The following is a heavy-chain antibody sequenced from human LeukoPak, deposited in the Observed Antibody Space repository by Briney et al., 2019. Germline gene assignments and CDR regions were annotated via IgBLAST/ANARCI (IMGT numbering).Heavy chain of an antibody. J-gene: IGHJ4*02. CDR3: ARHTALGSPLHY. CDR1: GGSISSSAYY. V-gene: IGHV4-39*01. CDR2: IYYTGST. Sequence: SESLSLTCTVSGGSISSSAYYWGWIRQPPGKGLEWIGSIYYTGSTYYNPSLKTRVTISVDTSKNQFSLKLSSVTAADTAVYYCARHTALGSPLHYWGQGTLVTVSS. D-gene: IGHD5-18*01.